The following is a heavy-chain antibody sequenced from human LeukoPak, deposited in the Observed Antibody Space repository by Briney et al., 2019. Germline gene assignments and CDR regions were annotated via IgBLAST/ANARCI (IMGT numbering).Heavy chain of an antibody. CDR1: GFTFSSYS. J-gene: IGHJ4*02. CDR2: ISSSSSYI. V-gene: IGHV3-21*01. CDR3: ARVEGGSRDGYNFDY. D-gene: IGHD5-24*01. Sequence: GGSLRLSCAASGFTFSSYSMNWVRQAPGKGLEWVSSISSSSSYIYYADSVKGRFTISRDNAKNSLYLQMNSLRAEDTAVYYCARVEGGSRDGYNFDYWGQGTLVTVSS.